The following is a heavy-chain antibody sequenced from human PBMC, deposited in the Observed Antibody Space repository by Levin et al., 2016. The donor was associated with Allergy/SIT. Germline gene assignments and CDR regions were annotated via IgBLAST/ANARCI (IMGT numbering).Heavy chain of an antibody. J-gene: IGHJ5*02. D-gene: IGHD5-18*01. CDR2: INHSGST. Sequence: WIRQPPGKGLEWIGEINHSGSTNYNPSLKSRVTISVDTSKNQFSLKLSSVTAADTAVYYCARGAPWIQLWLRHYYGSGVGWFDPWGQGTLVTVSS. CDR3: ARGAPWIQLWLRHYYGSGVGWFDP. V-gene: IGHV4-34*01.